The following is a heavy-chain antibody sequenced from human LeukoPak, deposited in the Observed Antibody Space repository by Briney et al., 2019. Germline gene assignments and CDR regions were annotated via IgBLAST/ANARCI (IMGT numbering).Heavy chain of an antibody. CDR3: ARHRGGNFDY. D-gene: IGHD6-25*01. Sequence: SETLSLTCAVYGGSFSGYYWSWIRQPPGKGLEWIGEINHSEGTNYNPSLKSRVTISVDTSKNQFSLKLSSVTAADTAVYYCARHRGGNFDYWGQGTLVTVSS. CDR2: INHSEGT. CDR1: GGSFSGYY. J-gene: IGHJ4*02. V-gene: IGHV4-34*01.